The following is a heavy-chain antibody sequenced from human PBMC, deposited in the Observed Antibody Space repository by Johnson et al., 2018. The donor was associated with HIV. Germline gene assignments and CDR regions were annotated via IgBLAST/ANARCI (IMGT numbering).Heavy chain of an antibody. J-gene: IGHJ3*02. D-gene: IGHD6-6*01. CDR1: GFTFDDYG. CDR3: AKAYSSSSIHYDAFDI. CDR2: INWNGGST. Sequence: VQLVESGGGVVGPGGSLRLSCAASGFTFDDYGMNWVRQAPGKGLEWVSGINWNGGSTGHADSVKGRFTLSRDNAENSLYLQMNSLRAEDTALYYCAKAYSSSSIHYDAFDIWGKGTMVTVSS. V-gene: IGHV3-20*04.